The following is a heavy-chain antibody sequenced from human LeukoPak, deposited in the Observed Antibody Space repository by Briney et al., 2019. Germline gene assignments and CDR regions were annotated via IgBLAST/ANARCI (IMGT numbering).Heavy chain of an antibody. CDR2: IYYSGST. V-gene: IGHV4-59*01. D-gene: IGHD2-21*02. J-gene: IGHJ2*01. CDR1: GGSISSYY. Sequence: SETLSLTCTVSGGSISSYYWSWIRQPPGKGLEWIGYIYYSGSTNYNPSLKSRVTISVDTSKNQFSLKLSSVTAADTAVYYCAREIRELAYCGGDCCPYWYFDLWGRGTLVTVSS. CDR3: AREIRELAYCGGDCCPYWYFDL.